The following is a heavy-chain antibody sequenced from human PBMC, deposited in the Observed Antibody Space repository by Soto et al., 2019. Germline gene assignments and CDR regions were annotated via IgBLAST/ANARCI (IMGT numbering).Heavy chain of an antibody. CDR1: GFTFSSYA. CDR3: AKDRRTNFWSGYYRVGWFDT. Sequence: GGSLRLSCAASGFTFSSYAMSWVRQAPGKGLEWVSAISGSGGSTYYADSVKGRFTISRDNSKNTLYLQMNSLRAEDTAVYYCAKDRRTNFWSGYYRVGWFDTWGQGTLVTVSS. V-gene: IGHV3-23*01. CDR2: ISGSGGST. D-gene: IGHD3-3*01. J-gene: IGHJ5*02.